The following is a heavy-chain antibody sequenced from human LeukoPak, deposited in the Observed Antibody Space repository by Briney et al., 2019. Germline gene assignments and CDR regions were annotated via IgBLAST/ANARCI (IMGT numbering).Heavy chain of an antibody. J-gene: IGHJ4*02. CDR3: ARWGSTSCYDY. D-gene: IGHD2-2*01. CDR2: ISTNGDST. CDR1: GFTFRTYA. V-gene: IGHV3-64*02. Sequence: PGGSLRLSCAASGFTFRTYALHWVRQAPGKGLEYVSAISTNGDSTYYADSVKGRFTISRDNSKNTLFLQMGSLRADDMAVYYCARWGSTSCYDYWDQGTLVTVSS.